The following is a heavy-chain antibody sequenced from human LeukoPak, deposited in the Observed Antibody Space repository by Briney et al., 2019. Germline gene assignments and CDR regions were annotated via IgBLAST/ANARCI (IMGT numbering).Heavy chain of an antibody. CDR2: IRQDGSEK. Sequence: SGGSLRLSCAASGFTFSDYYMSWIRQAPGKGPEWVASIRQDGSEKTYVDSVKGRFTISRDNTKNSLSLQLNGLRAEDTAVYYCARDGTAPGLYFDLWGQGTLVTVSS. D-gene: IGHD6-13*01. V-gene: IGHV3-7*01. J-gene: IGHJ4*01. CDR3: ARDGTAPGLYFDL. CDR1: GFTFSDYY.